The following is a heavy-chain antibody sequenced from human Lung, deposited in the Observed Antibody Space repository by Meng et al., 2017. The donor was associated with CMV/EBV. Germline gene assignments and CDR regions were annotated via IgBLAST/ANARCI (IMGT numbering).Heavy chain of an antibody. CDR3: AKDFCSSTSCYRSYYYYYGMEV. CDR1: GFTFSSSG. D-gene: IGHD2-2*01. V-gene: IGHV3-30*02. CDR2: IRYDGSNK. J-gene: IGHJ6*02. Sequence: GGSXRLXCAASGFTFSSSGMHWVRQAPGKGLEWVAFIRYDGSNKYYAESVTGRLTISRDNSENTLYLQMNSLRAEDTAVYYCAKDFCSSTSCYRSYYYYYGMEVWXQGTXVTVSS.